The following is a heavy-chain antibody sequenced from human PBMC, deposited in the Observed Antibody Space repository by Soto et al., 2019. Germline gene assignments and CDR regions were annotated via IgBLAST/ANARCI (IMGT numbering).Heavy chain of an antibody. V-gene: IGHV4-30-2*01. CDR3: ARGNDYGGVTFDY. CDR2: IYTSGST. D-gene: IGHD4-17*01. Sequence: LSLTCAVSEGSFSTGDYSWNWIRQPPGKGLEWIGYIYTSGSTYYSSSLKSRVTISVDRSKNQFSLQLTSVTAADTAVYYCARGNDYGGVTFDYWGQGLLVTVSS. J-gene: IGHJ4*02. CDR1: EGSFSTGDYS.